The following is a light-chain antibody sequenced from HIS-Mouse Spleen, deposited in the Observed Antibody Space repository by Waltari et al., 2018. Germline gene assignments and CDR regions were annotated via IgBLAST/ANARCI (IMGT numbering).Light chain of an antibody. J-gene: IGLJ2*01. CDR1: NLGSKS. Sequence: SYVLTQPPSVSVAPGKTARITCGGNNLGSKSVHWYQQKPGQAPVLGVYDDRDRPSGMPERFSGSKSGKTATLTISRGEAGDEADYYCQVWDSSSDHVVFGGGTKLTVL. CDR3: QVWDSSSDHVV. V-gene: IGLV3-21*03. CDR2: DDR.